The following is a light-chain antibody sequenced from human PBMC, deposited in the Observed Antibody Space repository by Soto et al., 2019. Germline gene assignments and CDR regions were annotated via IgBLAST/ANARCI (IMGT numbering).Light chain of an antibody. V-gene: IGLV2-11*01. Sequence: QSALTQPPSASGSPGQSVAISCTGTSSDVGGYTYVSWYQQHPGKAPKVIIYDVSERPSGVPDRFSGSKSGNTASLTISGPQPEDEADYYCCSFAGPQSFEVFGEGTKVTVL. J-gene: IGLJ1*01. CDR3: CSFAGPQSFEV. CDR1: SSDVGGYTY. CDR2: DVS.